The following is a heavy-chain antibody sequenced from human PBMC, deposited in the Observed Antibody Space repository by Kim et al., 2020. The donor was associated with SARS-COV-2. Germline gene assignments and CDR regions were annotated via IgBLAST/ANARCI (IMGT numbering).Heavy chain of an antibody. D-gene: IGHD2-15*01. CDR2: INHSGST. V-gene: IGHV4-34*01. Sequence: SETLSLTCAVYGGSFSGYYWSWIRQPPGKGLEWIGEINHSGSTNYNPSLKSRVTISVDTSKNQFSLKLSSVTAADTAVYYCARGLGYCSGGSCYFAWFDPWGQGTLVTVSS. J-gene: IGHJ5*02. CDR3: ARGLGYCSGGSCYFAWFDP. CDR1: GGSFSGYY.